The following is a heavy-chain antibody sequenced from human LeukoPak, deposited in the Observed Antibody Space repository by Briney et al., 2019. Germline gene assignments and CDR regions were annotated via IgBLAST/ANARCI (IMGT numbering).Heavy chain of an antibody. CDR1: GFTVSSNY. CDR2: IYSGGST. J-gene: IGHJ4*02. CDR3: ARDAGYSGYGFDY. V-gene: IGHV3-66*01. D-gene: IGHD5-12*01. Sequence: GSLRLSCAASGFTVSSNYMSWVRQAPGKGLEWVSVIYSGGSTYYADSVKGRFTISRDNSKNTLYLQMNSLRAEDTAVYYCARDAGYSGYGFDYWGQGTLVTVSS.